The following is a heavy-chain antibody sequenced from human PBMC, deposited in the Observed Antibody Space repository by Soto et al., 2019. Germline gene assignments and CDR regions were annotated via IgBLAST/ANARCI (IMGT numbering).Heavy chain of an antibody. CDR1: GFTFSTYA. CDR3: AKDRKSGSGWYWDY. Sequence: EVQLLESGGGLVQPGGSLRLSCAASGFTFSTYAVSWVRQAPGKGLEWVSAISGSGGSTYYADSVKGRFTISRDNSKNTLYLQMNSLRAEDTAVYYCAKDRKSGSGWYWDYWGQGTLVTVSS. CDR2: ISGSGGST. J-gene: IGHJ4*02. V-gene: IGHV3-23*01. D-gene: IGHD6-19*01.